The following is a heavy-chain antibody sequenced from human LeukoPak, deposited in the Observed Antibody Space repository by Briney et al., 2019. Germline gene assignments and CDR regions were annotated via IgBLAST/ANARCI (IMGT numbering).Heavy chain of an antibody. CDR2: LRFDATNQ. CDR3: ARRAGAYSHPYDY. J-gene: IGHJ4*02. Sequence: GGSLRLSCAASGFTFSRYGMHWVRQAPGKGLEWLAFLRFDATNQYYAESVKGRFTISRDRSKTTLYLQMNSLRAEDTAVYYCARRAGAYSHPYDYWGQGTLVTVSS. V-gene: IGHV3-30*02. D-gene: IGHD4/OR15-4a*01. CDR1: GFTFSRYG.